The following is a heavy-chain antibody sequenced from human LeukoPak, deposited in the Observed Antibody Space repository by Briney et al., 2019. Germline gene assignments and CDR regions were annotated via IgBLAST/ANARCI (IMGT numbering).Heavy chain of an antibody. J-gene: IGHJ4*02. D-gene: IGHD6-19*01. V-gene: IGHV4-4*02. CDR3: ARSYSSGGVFDY. CDR1: GGSISSSNW. Sequence: SGTLSLTCAVSGGSISSSNWWSWVRQPPGKGLEWIGEIYHSGNTNYNPSLKSRVTISADKSNNQFSLKLSSVTAADTAVYFCARSYSSGGVFDYWGQGTLVTVSS. CDR2: IYHSGNT.